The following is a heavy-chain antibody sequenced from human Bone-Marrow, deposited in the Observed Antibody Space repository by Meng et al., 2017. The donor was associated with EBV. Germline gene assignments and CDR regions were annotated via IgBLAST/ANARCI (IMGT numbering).Heavy chain of an antibody. CDR2: INTNTGNP. V-gene: IGHV7-4-1*02. J-gene: IGHJ5*02. CDR3: ARFGELFRNWFDP. Sequence: QVTLVKPGVELKKPGAQVKVSCNASGYTFTDYSLHWVRQAPGQGLEWMGWINTNTGNPTYAQGFTGRFVFSLDTSVSTAYLQISSLKAEDTAVYYCARFGELFRNWFDPWGQGTLVTVSS. CDR1: GYTFTDYS. D-gene: IGHD3-10*01.